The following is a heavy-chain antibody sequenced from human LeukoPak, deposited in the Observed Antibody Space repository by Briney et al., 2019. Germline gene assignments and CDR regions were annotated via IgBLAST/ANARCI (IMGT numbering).Heavy chain of an antibody. V-gene: IGHV3-30*02. Sequence: GGSLRLSCAASGFTFSTYGMHWVRQAPGKGLEWVAFIRSDATNKYYTDSVNGRFTIFRDNPKSTLYLLMNRLRTEDTAVYYCAKDGDRGPIGYWGQGTLVTVSS. CDR1: GFTFSTYG. CDR3: AKDGDRGPIGY. D-gene: IGHD7-27*01. CDR2: IRSDATNK. J-gene: IGHJ4*02.